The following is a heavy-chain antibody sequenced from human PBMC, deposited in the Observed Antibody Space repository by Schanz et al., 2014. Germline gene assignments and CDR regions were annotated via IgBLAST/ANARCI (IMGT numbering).Heavy chain of an antibody. CDR3: ARGYSSSMDV. CDR2: IKHDGDEK. D-gene: IGHD6-6*01. Sequence: VQLVESGGTLVKPGGSLRLSCVVSGFTFSDYYMSWIRQAPGKGLEWVANIKHDGDEKDYVDSVKGRFTISRDNAKKSLYLEMNSLRAEDTAVYYCARGYSSSMDVWGQGTTVTVSS. V-gene: IGHV3-7*01. J-gene: IGHJ6*02. CDR1: GFTFSDYY.